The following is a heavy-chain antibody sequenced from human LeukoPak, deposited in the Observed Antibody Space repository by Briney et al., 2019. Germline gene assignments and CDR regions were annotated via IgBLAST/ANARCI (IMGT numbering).Heavy chain of an antibody. J-gene: IGHJ4*02. CDR2: ISGSGSGA. CDR1: GFTFSDYY. V-gene: IGHV3-11*05. Sequence: GGSLRLSCAASGFTFSDYYMNWIRQAPGKGLEWVSYISGSGSGANYADSVKGRFTISRDNAKNSLYLQMNSLGAEDTAMYYCARVTDGYNYRYFDYWGQGTLVTVSS. CDR3: ARVTDGYNYRYFDY. D-gene: IGHD5-24*01.